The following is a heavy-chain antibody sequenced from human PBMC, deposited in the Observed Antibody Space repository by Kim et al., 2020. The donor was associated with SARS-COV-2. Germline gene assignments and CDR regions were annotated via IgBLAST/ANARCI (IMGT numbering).Heavy chain of an antibody. V-gene: IGHV3-64D*09. J-gene: IGHJ4*02. Sequence: GGSLRLSCSVSGFTFGDYHMHWVRQAPGKGLEFVSVISNSGDWTYYSDSVKGRFTVSRDNSKNMLYLQMSSLRAEDTAMYYCVKTEPLHYYGDWGRGTLVTVSP. CDR2: ISNSGDWT. CDR3: VKTEPLHYYGD. D-gene: IGHD3-10*01. CDR1: GFTFGDYH.